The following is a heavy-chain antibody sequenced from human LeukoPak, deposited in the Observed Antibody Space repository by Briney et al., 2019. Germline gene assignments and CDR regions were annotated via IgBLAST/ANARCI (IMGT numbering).Heavy chain of an antibody. CDR3: ARGDYGPSDY. CDR1: AYSFTDYY. V-gene: IGHV1-2*02. CDR2: INPNSGGT. J-gene: IGHJ4*02. D-gene: IGHD4-17*01. Sequence: ASVKVSCKASAYSFTDYYMHWVRQAPGQGLEWMGWINPNSGGTNYAQKFQGRVTMTRDTSISTAYMELRSLRSDDTAVYYCARGDYGPSDYWGQGTLVTVSS.